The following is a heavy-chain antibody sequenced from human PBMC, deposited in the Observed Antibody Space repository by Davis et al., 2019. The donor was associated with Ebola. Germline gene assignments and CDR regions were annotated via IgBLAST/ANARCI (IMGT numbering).Heavy chain of an antibody. CDR1: GFTFSSYA. V-gene: IGHV3-30-3*01. Sequence: GESLKISCAASGFTFSSYAMHWVRQAPGKGLEWVAVISYDGSNKYYADSVKGRFTISRDNSKNTLYLQMNSLRAEDTAVYYCAKEGALYYDFWSGSFDYWGQGTLVTVSS. CDR2: ISYDGSNK. D-gene: IGHD3-3*01. J-gene: IGHJ4*02. CDR3: AKEGALYYDFWSGSFDY.